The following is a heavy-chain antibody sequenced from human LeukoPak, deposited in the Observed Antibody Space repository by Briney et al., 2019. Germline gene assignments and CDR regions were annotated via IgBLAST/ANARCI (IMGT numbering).Heavy chain of an antibody. D-gene: IGHD1-26*01. V-gene: IGHV3-30*04. Sequence: GGSLRLSCAASGFTFSSYAMHWVRQAPGKGLEWVAVISYDGSNKYYADSVKGRLTISRDNSKNSLYLEMNSLRAEDAGVYYCARDKIMGATALDYWGQGTLVTVSS. CDR1: GFTFSSYA. CDR3: ARDKIMGATALDY. J-gene: IGHJ4*02. CDR2: ISYDGSNK.